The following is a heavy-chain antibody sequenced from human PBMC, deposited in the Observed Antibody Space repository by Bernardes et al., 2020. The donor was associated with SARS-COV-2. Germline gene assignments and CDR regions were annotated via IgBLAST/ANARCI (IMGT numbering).Heavy chain of an antibody. CDR1: GGSFSGYY. Sequence: SETLSLTCAVYGGSFSGYYWSWIRQPPGKGLEWNGDINHTGGTNYNPSLTSRVTISVDTSKNQFSLKLSSVTAADTAVYYCARGGAYYYDTKSARYFHHWGQGTLVTVSS. CDR3: ARGGAYYYDTKSARYFHH. V-gene: IGHV4-34*01. CDR2: INHTGGT. D-gene: IGHD3-22*01. J-gene: IGHJ1*01.